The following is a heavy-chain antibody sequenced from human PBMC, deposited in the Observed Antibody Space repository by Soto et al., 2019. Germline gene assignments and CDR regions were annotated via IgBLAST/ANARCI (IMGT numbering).Heavy chain of an antibody. D-gene: IGHD2-21*02. CDR1: GGTFSSYA. Sequence: QVQLVQSGAEVKKPGSSVKVSCKASGGTFSSYAISWVRQAPGQGLEWMGGIIPIFGTANYAQKFQGRVTITADESTSTAYMELSSLRSEDTAVYYCARAGGAYCGGDYDPYYYYGMDVWGQGTTVTVSS. V-gene: IGHV1-69*01. CDR2: IIPIFGTA. CDR3: ARAGGAYCGGDYDPYYYYGMDV. J-gene: IGHJ6*02.